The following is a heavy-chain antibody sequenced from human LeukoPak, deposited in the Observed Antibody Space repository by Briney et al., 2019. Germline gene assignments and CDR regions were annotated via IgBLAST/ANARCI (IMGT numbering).Heavy chain of an antibody. CDR3: ASYDFWSGSPRSY. V-gene: IGHV4-59*08. CDR2: IYYSGST. D-gene: IGHD3-3*01. J-gene: IGHJ4*02. Sequence: SETLSLTCTVSGGSMNSYYWSWIRQPPGKGLEWIGYIYYSGSTNYNPSLKSRVTISVDTSKNQFSLKLSSVTAADTAVYYCASYDFWSGSPRSYWGQGTLVTVSS. CDR1: GGSMNSYY.